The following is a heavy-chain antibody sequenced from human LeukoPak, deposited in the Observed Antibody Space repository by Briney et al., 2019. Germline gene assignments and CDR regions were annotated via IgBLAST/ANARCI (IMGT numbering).Heavy chain of an antibody. CDR3: AKDSGITMIVVVITRKNAFDI. V-gene: IGHV3-23*01. J-gene: IGHJ3*02. CDR2: ISGSGGST. D-gene: IGHD3-22*01. Sequence: GGSLRLSCAASGFTFSSYVMSWVRQAPGKGLEWVSAISGSGGSTYYADSVKGRFTISRDNSKNTLYLQMNSLRAEDTAVYYCAKDSGITMIVVVITRKNAFDIWGQGTMVTVSS. CDR1: GFTFSSYV.